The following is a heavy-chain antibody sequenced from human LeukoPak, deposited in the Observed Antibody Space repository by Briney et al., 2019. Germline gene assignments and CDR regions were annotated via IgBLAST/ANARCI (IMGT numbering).Heavy chain of an antibody. V-gene: IGHV3-23*01. J-gene: IGHJ4*02. D-gene: IGHD1-14*01. CDR1: GITFSNYA. Sequence: PGGSLRLSCAASGITFSNYAMNWVRQAPGKGLEWVSSISGSGVITYYADSVRGRFTISRDNSKNTVYLQMNSLRVEDTAVYYCAKDFGRNLGGPGYWGRGTLVIVSS. CDR3: AKDFGRNLGGPGY. CDR2: ISGSGVIT.